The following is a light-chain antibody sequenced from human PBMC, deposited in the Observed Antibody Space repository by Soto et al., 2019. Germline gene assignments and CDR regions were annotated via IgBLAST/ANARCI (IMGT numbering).Light chain of an antibody. V-gene: IGLV2-14*01. Sequence: QSALTQPASVSGSPGQSITISCTGTSSDVGGYNYVSWYQQHPGKAPKLMIYEVSNRPSGVSNRFSGSKSGNTASLTISGLQDEDEADYYCSSYTSSSTLVVFGGGTQLTV. CDR3: SSYTSSSTLVV. CDR1: SSDVGGYNY. J-gene: IGLJ2*01. CDR2: EVS.